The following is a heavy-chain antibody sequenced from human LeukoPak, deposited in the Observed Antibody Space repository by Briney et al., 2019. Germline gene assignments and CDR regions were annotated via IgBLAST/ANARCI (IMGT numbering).Heavy chain of an antibody. J-gene: IGHJ4*02. Sequence: SETLSLTCAVSGGSISSSNWWSWVRQPPGKGLEWIGEIYHSGSTNYNPSLKSRVTISVDKSKNQFSLKLSSVTAADTAVYYCARTNYYGSGSYYGYWGQGTLVTVSS. CDR1: GGSISSSNW. CDR2: IYHSGST. CDR3: ARTNYYGSGSYYGY. D-gene: IGHD3-10*01. V-gene: IGHV4-4*02.